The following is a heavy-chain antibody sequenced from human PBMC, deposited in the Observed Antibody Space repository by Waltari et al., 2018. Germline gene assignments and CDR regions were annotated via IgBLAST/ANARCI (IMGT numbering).Heavy chain of an antibody. CDR1: GGSISRSRYY. CDR2: IYYSGST. V-gene: IGHV4-39*07. D-gene: IGHD1-26*01. Sequence: QLQLQESGPGLVKPSETLSLTCTVSGGSISRSRYYWGWIRQPPGKGLEWIGSIYYSGSTYYNPSLKSRVTISVDTSKNQFSLKLSSVTAADTAVYYCVGGIVGVEDAFDIWGQGTMVTVSS. J-gene: IGHJ3*02. CDR3: VGGIVGVEDAFDI.